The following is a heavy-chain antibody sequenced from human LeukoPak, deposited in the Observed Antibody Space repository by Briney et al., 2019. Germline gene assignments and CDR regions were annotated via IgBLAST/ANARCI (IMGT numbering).Heavy chain of an antibody. CDR2: ISAYNGNT. CDR3: ERYCSGGSCYEIHDY. Sequence: ASVKVSFKASGYTFTSCGISWVRQAPGQGLEWMGWISAYNGNTNYAQKLQGRVTMTTDTSTSTAYMELRSLRSDDTAVYYCERYCSGGSCYEIHDYWGQGTLVTVSS. V-gene: IGHV1-18*01. CDR1: GYTFTSCG. J-gene: IGHJ4*02. D-gene: IGHD2-15*01.